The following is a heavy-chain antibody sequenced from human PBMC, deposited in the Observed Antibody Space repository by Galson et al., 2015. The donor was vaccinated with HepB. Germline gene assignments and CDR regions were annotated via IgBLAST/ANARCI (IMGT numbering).Heavy chain of an antibody. CDR2: INPSVGST. CDR3: ARGFNTWGMDV. D-gene: IGHD3-10*01. Sequence: SVKVSCKASGYTFTSYYMHWVRQAPGQGLEWMGVINPSVGSTTCAQKFQGRVTMTRDTSTSTVYVELSSLRSEDTAVYYCARGFNTWGMDVWGQGTTVTVSS. J-gene: IGHJ6*02. CDR1: GYTFTSYY. V-gene: IGHV1-46*03.